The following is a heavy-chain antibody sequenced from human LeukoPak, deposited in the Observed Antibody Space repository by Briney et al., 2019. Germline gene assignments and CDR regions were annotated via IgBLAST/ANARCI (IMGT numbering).Heavy chain of an antibody. Sequence: PSETLSLTCTVSGGSVSSRGYYWSWIRQHPGKGLEWIGYLYYSGSTYYNPSLKSRVTISVDTSKNQFSLKLSSVTAADTAVYYCARHHPIHIKRITIFGVVIGGRPRGPNYYYYMDVWGKGTTVTVSS. CDR2: LYYSGST. J-gene: IGHJ6*03. CDR3: ARHHPIHIKRITIFGVVIGGRPRGPNYYYYMDV. V-gene: IGHV4-31*03. D-gene: IGHD3-3*01. CDR1: GGSVSSRGYY.